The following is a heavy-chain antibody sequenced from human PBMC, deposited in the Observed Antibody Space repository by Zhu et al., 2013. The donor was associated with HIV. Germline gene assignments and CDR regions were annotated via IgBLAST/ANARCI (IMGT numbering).Heavy chain of an antibody. CDR1: GYTFSGHY. V-gene: IGHV1-2*02. CDR2: INPYNENR. J-gene: IGHJ3*02. Sequence: QVQLMQSGAEVKTPGASVKVSCKASGYTFSGHYIHWVRQAPGQGLEWMGWINPYNENRNYIQKFQGRVTMTRDTSTSTAYMELRSLRSDDTAVYYCQTAKDAFDIWGQGTMVTVSS. CDR3: QTAKDAFDI. D-gene: IGHD6-25*01.